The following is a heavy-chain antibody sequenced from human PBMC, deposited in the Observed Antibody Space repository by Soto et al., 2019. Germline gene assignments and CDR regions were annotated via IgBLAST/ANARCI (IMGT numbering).Heavy chain of an antibody. D-gene: IGHD1-26*01. CDR3: ARDWSFSFDF. CDR2: ITKAGSV. V-gene: IGHV3-48*01. J-gene: IGHJ4*02. Sequence: GGSLRLSCAAAGFAFTDYTMNWVRQAPGKGLEWISYITKAGSVYYADSVKGRFTISRDNAKNSLYLQMNSLRAEDTALYYCARDWSFSFDFWGRGTLVTVSS. CDR1: GFAFTDYT.